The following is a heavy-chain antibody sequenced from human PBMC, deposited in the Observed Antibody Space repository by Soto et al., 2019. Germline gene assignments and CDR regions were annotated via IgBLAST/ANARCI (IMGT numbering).Heavy chain of an antibody. CDR3: TTGGKHDVDGIDY. J-gene: IGHJ4*02. V-gene: IGHV3-15*07. Sequence: EVQLVESGGGLVKPGGSLRLSCAASGFTFINAWMNWVRQAPGKGLEWVGRIKSKTDGGTTDYAAPVKGRFTISRDDSKNTLYLQMNSLKTEDTAVYYCTTGGKHDVDGIDYWGQGTLVTVSS. D-gene: IGHD1-1*01. CDR1: GFTFINAW. CDR2: IKSKTDGGTT.